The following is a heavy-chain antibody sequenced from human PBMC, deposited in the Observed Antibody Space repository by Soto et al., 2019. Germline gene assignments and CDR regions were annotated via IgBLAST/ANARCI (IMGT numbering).Heavy chain of an antibody. J-gene: IGHJ4*02. Sequence: SVKVSCKASGFTFTSSAVQWVRQARGQRLEWIGWIVVGSGNTNYAQKFQERVTITRDMSTSTAYMELSSLRSEDTAVYYCAAENDSYGPYFDYWGQGTLVTVSS. V-gene: IGHV1-58*01. CDR1: GFTFTSSA. CDR2: IVVGSGNT. CDR3: AAENDSYGPYFDY. D-gene: IGHD5-18*01.